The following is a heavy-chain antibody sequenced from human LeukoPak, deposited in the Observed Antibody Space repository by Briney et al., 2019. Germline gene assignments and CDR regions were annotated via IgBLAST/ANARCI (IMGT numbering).Heavy chain of an antibody. CDR3: VKYSSGWYYDY. D-gene: IGHD6-19*01. V-gene: IGHV3-64D*09. CDR1: GFTFSTYA. CDR2: INDNGRST. J-gene: IGHJ4*02. Sequence: PGRSLRLSCAASGFTFSTYAMHWVRQAPGKGLEYVSAINDNGRSTYYADSVKGRFSISRDNSKSTLYLQMSSLRTEDTAVYYCVKYSSGWYYDYWGQGTLVTVSS.